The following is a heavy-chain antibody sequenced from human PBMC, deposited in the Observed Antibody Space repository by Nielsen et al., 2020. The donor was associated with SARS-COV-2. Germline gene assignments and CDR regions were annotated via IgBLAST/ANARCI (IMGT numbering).Heavy chain of an antibody. J-gene: IGHJ4*02. CDR1: GGSISSGGYY. D-gene: IGHD5-24*01. CDR2: IHYTGST. Sequence: SETLSLTCTVSGGSISSGGYYWNWIRQPPGKGLQWIGYIHYTGSTNYNPSLKSRVTISLDTSRKQISLTLNSVTPADTAVYFCARGDGYNSVNWGQGALVSVSS. CDR3: ARGDGYNSVN. V-gene: IGHV4-61*08.